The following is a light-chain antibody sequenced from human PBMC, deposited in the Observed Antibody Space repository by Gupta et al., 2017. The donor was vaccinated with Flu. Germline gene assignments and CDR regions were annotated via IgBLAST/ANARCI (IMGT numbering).Light chain of an antibody. CDR1: QSFSSSY. J-gene: IGKJ1*01. CDR2: GAS. Sequence: EFVLTQSPGTLSLSPGERATLSCRASQSFSSSYLAWYQQKPGQAPRLLIYGASSRATGIPDRFSGSGSGTDFTLTISRLEPEDFAVYYCQQYGSSPWTFGQGTKVEIK. CDR3: QQYGSSPWT. V-gene: IGKV3-20*01.